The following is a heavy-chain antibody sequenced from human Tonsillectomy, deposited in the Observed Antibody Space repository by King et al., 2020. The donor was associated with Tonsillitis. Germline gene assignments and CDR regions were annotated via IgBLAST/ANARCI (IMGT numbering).Heavy chain of an antibody. CDR3: AREGQPRDSYGPHPFDS. Sequence: QLVQSGAEVKKPGSSVKVSCKASGGTFSSYAISWVRQAPGQGLEWMGGIIPIFGAANYAQKFQGRVTITADESTSTAYMELSSLRSEDTAVYYCAREGQPRDSYGPHPFDSWGQGTLVTVSS. CDR1: GGTFSSYA. J-gene: IGHJ4*02. CDR2: IIPIFGAA. V-gene: IGHV1-69*01. D-gene: IGHD5-18*01.